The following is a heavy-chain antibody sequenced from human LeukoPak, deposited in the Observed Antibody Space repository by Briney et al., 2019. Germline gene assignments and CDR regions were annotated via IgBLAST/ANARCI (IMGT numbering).Heavy chain of an antibody. V-gene: IGHV3-33*06. D-gene: IGHD6-13*01. Sequence: GGSLRLSCAASGFTFSSYGMHWVRQAPGKGLEWVAVIWYDGSNKYYADSVKGRFTISRDNSKNTLYLHMNSLRAEDTAVYYCSKGGSSRSPPSFGCWGPGTLVTGSS. CDR1: GFTFSSYG. J-gene: IGHJ4*02. CDR3: SKGGSSRSPPSFGC. CDR2: IWYDGSNK.